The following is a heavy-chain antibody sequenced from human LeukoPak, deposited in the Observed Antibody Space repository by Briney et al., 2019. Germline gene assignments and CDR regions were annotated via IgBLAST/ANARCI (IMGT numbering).Heavy chain of an antibody. D-gene: IGHD3-16*01. CDR1: GGSISPYY. CDR3: ARSLWGTATSLDY. V-gene: IGHV4-59*01. Sequence: TLSLTCTVSGGSISPYYWSWIRQPPGKGLEWIGFVYYSGTTNYNPSFKSRVTISVDTSKNQFSLKLSSVTAADTAVYYCARSLWGTATSLDYWGQGTLVTVSS. J-gene: IGHJ4*02. CDR2: VYYSGTT.